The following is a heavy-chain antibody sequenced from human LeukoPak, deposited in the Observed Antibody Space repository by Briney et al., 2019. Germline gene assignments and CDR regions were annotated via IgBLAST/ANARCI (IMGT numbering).Heavy chain of an antibody. V-gene: IGHV3-23*01. CDR3: AKDPEGVLLWFGDAFDI. D-gene: IGHD3-10*01. CDR2: ISGSVGST. CDR1: A. Sequence: AMXWXXXXPXKGLEWVSAISGSVGSTYYADSVKGLFTISRDNSKNTLYLQMNSLRAEDTAVYYCAKDPEGVLLWFGDAFDIWGQGTMVTVSS. J-gene: IGHJ3*02.